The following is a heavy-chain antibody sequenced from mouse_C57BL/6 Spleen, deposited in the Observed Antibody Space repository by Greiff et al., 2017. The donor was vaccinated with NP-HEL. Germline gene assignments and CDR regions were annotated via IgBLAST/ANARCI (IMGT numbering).Heavy chain of an antibody. CDR1: GFTFSDYY. D-gene: IGHD2-1*01. CDR2: INYDGSST. V-gene: IGHV5-16*01. Sequence: EVMLVESEGGLVQPGSSMKLSCTASGFTFSDYYMAWVRQVPEKGLEWVANINYDGSSTYYLDSLKSRFIISRDNAKNTLYLQMISLKSEDTAAYYCARERVYCNHWYFDVWGTGTTVTVSS. J-gene: IGHJ1*03. CDR3: ARERVYCNHWYFDV.